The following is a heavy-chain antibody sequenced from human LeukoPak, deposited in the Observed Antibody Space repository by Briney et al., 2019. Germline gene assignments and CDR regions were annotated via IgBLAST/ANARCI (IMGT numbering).Heavy chain of an antibody. CDR2: ISGSGGST. J-gene: IGHJ4*02. Sequence: GGSLRLSCAASGFTFSSYAMSWVRQAPGKGLEWVSAISGSGGSTYYADSVKGRFTISRDNAKNSLYLQMNSLRAEDTAVYYCAKTVEYSSSSRNYYFDYWGQGTLVTVSS. CDR1: GFTFSSYA. V-gene: IGHV3-23*01. CDR3: AKTVEYSSSSRNYYFDY. D-gene: IGHD6-6*01.